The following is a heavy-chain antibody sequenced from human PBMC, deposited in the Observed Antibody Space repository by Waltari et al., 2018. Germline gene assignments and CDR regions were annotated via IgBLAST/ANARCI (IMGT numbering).Heavy chain of an antibody. V-gene: IGHV3-23*04. CDR1: GFTFSSYA. CDR2: ISGSGGST. J-gene: IGHJ6*02. D-gene: IGHD4-17*01. CDR3: ATLGATTTVVTPAVPLWYYGMDV. Sequence: EVQLVESGGGLVQPGGSLRLSCAASGFTFSSYAMSWVRQAPGKGLEWVAAISGSGGSTYYADSVKGRFTISRDNSKNTLYLQMNSLRAEDTAVYYCATLGATTTVVTPAVPLWYYGMDVWGQGTTVTVSS.